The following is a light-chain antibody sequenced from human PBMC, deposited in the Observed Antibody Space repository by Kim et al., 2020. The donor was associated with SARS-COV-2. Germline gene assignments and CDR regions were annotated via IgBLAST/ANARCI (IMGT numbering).Light chain of an antibody. V-gene: IGLV1-40*01. Sequence: ELTQPPSVSGAPGQRVTISCTGSSSNIGAGYDVHWYQQLPGTAPKLLIYGNSNRPSGVPDRFFGSKSGTSASLAITGLQAEDEADYYCQSYDSSLSGPVFGGGTQLTVL. CDR3: QSYDSSLSGPV. J-gene: IGLJ2*01. CDR2: GNS. CDR1: SSNIGAGYD.